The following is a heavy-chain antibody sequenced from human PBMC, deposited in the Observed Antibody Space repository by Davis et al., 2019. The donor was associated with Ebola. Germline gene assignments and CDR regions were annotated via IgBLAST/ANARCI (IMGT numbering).Heavy chain of an antibody. J-gene: IGHJ6*02. V-gene: IGHV1-69*01. D-gene: IGHD2-8*02. CDR1: GYTFTSYG. CDR3: ARGGVDRDYYYGMDV. Sequence: GGSLRLSCKGSGYTFTSYGISWVRQAPGQGLEWMGGIIPIFGTANYAQKFQGRVTITADESTSTAYMELSSLRSEDTAVYYCARGGVDRDYYYGMDVWGQGTTVTVSS. CDR2: IIPIFGTA.